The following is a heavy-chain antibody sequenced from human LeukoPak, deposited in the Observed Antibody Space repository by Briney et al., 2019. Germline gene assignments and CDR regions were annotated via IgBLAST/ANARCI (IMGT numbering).Heavy chain of an antibody. V-gene: IGHV3-33*01. CDR3: AREDDAFDI. CDR1: GFIFSNYG. Sequence: PGKSLRLSCAASGFIFSNYGMHWVRQAPGKGLEWVAVIWHDGSNKYYADSVKGRFTISRDNSKNTLYLQMNSLRAEDTAVYYCAREDDAFDIWGQGTMVTVSS. J-gene: IGHJ3*02. CDR2: IWHDGSNK.